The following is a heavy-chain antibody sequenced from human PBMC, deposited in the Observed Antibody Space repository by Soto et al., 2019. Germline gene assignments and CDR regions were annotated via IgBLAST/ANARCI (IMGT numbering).Heavy chain of an antibody. V-gene: IGHV3-23*01. J-gene: IGHJ5*02. CDR1: GFTFGTTD. CDR3: VKNSGWFNT. D-gene: IGHD3-10*01. Sequence: QLLQSGGGLVQPGGSLTLSCAASGFTFGTTDMSWVRQAPGEGLEWVSTIDGSGGITYYADSVKGRFTSSRDNSRNTVYLQMTSLRGDDTALYYCVKNSGWFNTWGQGALVTVSS. CDR2: IDGSGGIT.